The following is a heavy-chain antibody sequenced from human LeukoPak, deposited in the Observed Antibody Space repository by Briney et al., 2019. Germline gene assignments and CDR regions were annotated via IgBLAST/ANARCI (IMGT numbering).Heavy chain of an antibody. V-gene: IGHV4-59*01. CDR3: ARVRAYSSSWYSRDYGMDV. Sequence: SETLSLTCTVSGGSISSYYWSWIRQPPGKGLEWIGYIYYSGSTNYNPSLKSRVTISVDTSKNQFSLKLSSVTAADTAVYYCARVRAYSSSWYSRDYGMDVWGQATTVTVSS. CDR1: GGSISSYY. CDR2: IYYSGST. D-gene: IGHD6-13*01. J-gene: IGHJ6*02.